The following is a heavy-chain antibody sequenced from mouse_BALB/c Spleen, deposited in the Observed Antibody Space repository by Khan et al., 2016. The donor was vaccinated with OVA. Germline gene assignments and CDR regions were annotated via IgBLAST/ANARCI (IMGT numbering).Heavy chain of an antibody. J-gene: IGHJ1*01. CDR3: VRRGNYYGSFYGYFDV. Sequence: QVQLKESGPGLVAPSQSLSITCTVSGFSLTSYDISWIRQPPGKGLEWLGVIWTGGGTNYNSAFMSRLSISKDNSKSQVFLKMNSLQTDDTAIYXCVRRGNYYGSFYGYFDVWGAGTTGTVSS. CDR2: IWTGGGT. V-gene: IGHV2-9-2*01. CDR1: GFSLTSYD. D-gene: IGHD1-1*01.